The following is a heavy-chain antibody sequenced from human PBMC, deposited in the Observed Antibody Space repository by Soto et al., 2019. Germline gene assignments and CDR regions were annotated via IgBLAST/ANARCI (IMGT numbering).Heavy chain of an antibody. CDR1: GYTFTSYG. CDR2: ISAYNGNT. Sequence: GASGKVSCKASGYTFTSYGISWVRQAPGQGLEWMGWISAYNGNTNYAQKLQGRVTMTTDTSTSTAYMELRSLRSDDTAVYYCARVRSGYDSAFYDYWGQGTLVTVSS. J-gene: IGHJ4*02. V-gene: IGHV1-18*04. CDR3: ARVRSGYDSAFYDY. D-gene: IGHD5-12*01.